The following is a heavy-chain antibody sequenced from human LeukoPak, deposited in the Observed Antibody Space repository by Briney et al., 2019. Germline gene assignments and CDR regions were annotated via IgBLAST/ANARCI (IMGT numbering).Heavy chain of an antibody. D-gene: IGHD3-22*01. CDR1: GGTFSSYA. V-gene: IGHV1-69*13. J-gene: IGHJ4*02. Sequence: SVKVSFKASGGTFSSYAISWVRQAPGQGLEWMGGIIPIFGTANYAQKFQGRVTITADESTSTAYMELSSLRSEDTAVYSCARSRNYYDSSGYAYYFDYWGQGTLVTVSS. CDR3: ARSRNYYDSSGYAYYFDY. CDR2: IIPIFGTA.